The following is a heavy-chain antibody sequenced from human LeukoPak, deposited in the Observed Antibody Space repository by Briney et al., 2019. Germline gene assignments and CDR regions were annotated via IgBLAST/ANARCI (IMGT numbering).Heavy chain of an antibody. J-gene: IGHJ4*02. V-gene: IGHV3-30*18. CDR2: IAYDGNVK. CDR1: GLTFSNYG. D-gene: IGHD1-26*01. Sequence: GGSLRLSCAASGLTFSNYGMHWVRQAPGKGLEWVAFIAYDGNVKYYAESVKGRFTISRDNSKNTLSLQMNSLRAEDTAVYYCAKDKNRKELYYFDYWGQGTLVTVSS. CDR3: AKDKNRKELYYFDY.